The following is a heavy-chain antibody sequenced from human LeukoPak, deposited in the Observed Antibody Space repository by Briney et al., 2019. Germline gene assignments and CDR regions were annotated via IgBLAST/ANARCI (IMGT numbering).Heavy chain of an antibody. V-gene: IGHV1-18*01. CDR1: GYTFTSYG. Sequence: ASVKVSCKASGYTFTSYGISWVRQAPGQGLEWMGWISAYNGNTNYAQKLQGRVTMTTDTSTSTAYMELRSLRSDDTAVYYCARGGGTVEYYYDSSGYYWSPYYFDYWGQGTLVTVFS. CDR2: ISAYNGNT. J-gene: IGHJ4*02. CDR3: ARGGGTVEYYYDSSGYYWSPYYFDY. D-gene: IGHD3-22*01.